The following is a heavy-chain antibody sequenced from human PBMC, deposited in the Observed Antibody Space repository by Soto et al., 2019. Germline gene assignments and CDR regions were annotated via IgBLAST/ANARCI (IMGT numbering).Heavy chain of an antibody. J-gene: IGHJ6*02. CDR2: IYYSGST. CDR3: ARVCGGDCHYGMDV. CDR1: GGSISSGGYY. D-gene: IGHD2-21*02. V-gene: IGHV4-31*03. Sequence: SATLSLTGTVSGGSISSGGYYWSWIRQHPGKGLEWIGYIYYSGSTYYNPSLKSRVTISVDTSKNQFSLKLSSVTAADTAVYYCARVCGGDCHYGMDVWGQGTTVT.